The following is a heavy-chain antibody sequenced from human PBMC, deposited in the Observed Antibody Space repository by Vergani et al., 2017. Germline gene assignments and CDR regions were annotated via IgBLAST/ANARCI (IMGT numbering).Heavy chain of an antibody. V-gene: IGHV3-7*01. CDR2: IKQDGSEK. D-gene: IGHD5-18*01. Sequence: EVQLVESGGGLVQPGRSLRLSCAASGFTFDDYAMHWVRQAPGKGLEWVANIKQDGSEKYYVDSVKGRFTISRDNAKNSLYLQMNSLRAEDTAVYYCARDYRKTAMVTGYYYMDVWGKGTTVTVSS. CDR3: ARDYRKTAMVTGYYYMDV. J-gene: IGHJ6*03. CDR1: GFTFDDYA.